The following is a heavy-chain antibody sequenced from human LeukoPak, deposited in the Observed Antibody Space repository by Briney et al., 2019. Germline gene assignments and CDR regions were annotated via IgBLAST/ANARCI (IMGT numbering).Heavy chain of an antibody. CDR1: GFTVSSNY. CDR3: ARGFDVDTAMEYY. J-gene: IGHJ4*02. Sequence: PGGSLRLSCAASGFTVSSNYMSWVRQAPGKGLEWVSSISSSSSYIYYADSVKGRFTISRDNAKNSLYLQMNSLRAEDTAVYYCARGFDVDTAMEYYWGQGTLVTVSS. CDR2: ISSSSSYI. V-gene: IGHV3-21*01. D-gene: IGHD5-18*01.